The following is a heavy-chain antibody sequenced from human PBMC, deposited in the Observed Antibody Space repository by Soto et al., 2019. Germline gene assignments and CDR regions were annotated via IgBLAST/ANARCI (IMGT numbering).Heavy chain of an antibody. CDR3: ARGPYYDLIWNYYYMDV. D-gene: IGHD3-16*01. Sequence: QVQLLESGPGLVKPSETLSLTCNVSGGSISGHYWSWVRQTPGKGLEWIGYIYYSGSTNYSPSLKSRVTISVETSKNQFSLRLTSVTAADTAVYYCARGPYYDLIWNYYYMDVWGKGTTVTVSS. J-gene: IGHJ6*03. CDR1: GGSISGHY. V-gene: IGHV4-59*08. CDR2: IYYSGST.